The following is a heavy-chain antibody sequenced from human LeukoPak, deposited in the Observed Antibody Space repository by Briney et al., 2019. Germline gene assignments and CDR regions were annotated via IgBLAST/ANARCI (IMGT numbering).Heavy chain of an antibody. V-gene: IGHV1-18*01. CDR2: VSAYNGDT. J-gene: IGHJ4*02. D-gene: IGHD3-22*01. CDR1: GFTFTNYG. CDR3: ARDRSRRLGPEVVVITGNFDY. Sequence: GASVKVSCKASGFTFTNYGISWVRQAPGQGLEWMGWVSAYNGDTNFAQKFQGRVTMTRDTSTSTVYMELSSLRSEDTAVYYCARDRSRRLGPEVVVITGNFDYWGQGTLVTVSS.